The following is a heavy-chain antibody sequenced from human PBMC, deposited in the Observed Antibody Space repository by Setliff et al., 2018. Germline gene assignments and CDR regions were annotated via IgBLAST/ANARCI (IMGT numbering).Heavy chain of an antibody. CDR1: GFTFSGYW. D-gene: IGHD3-16*01. CDR3: ARDGGEY. CDR2: IKQDGSEK. V-gene: IGHV3-7*01. Sequence: GESLRLSCAASGFTFSGYWMSWVRQAPGKGLEWVANIKQDGSEKYYVDSVKGRFTISRDNAKNSLYLQMNSLRAEDTAVYYCARDGGEYWGQGTLVTVSS. J-gene: IGHJ4*02.